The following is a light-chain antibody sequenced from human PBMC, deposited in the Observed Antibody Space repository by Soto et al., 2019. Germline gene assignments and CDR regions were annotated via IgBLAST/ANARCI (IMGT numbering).Light chain of an antibody. V-gene: IGLV2-8*01. Sequence: QSALTQPPSASGSPGQSVSISCTGTSSDVGDYNSVSWYQQRPGKAPKVMIYDVTKRPSGVPDRFSGSKSGNTASLTVSGLQAEEEADYYCTSCAGSTKGVFGGGTKVTV. CDR3: TSCAGSTKGV. CDR1: SSDVGDYNS. CDR2: DVT. J-gene: IGLJ3*02.